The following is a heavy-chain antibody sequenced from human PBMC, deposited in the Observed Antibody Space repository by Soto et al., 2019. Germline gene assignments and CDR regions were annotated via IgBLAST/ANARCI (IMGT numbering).Heavy chain of an antibody. V-gene: IGHV3-48*03. CDR2: ISSGGGSK. J-gene: IGHJ2*01. CDR3: ARLRLAARTRWYFDL. D-gene: IGHD6-19*01. CDR1: GFTFSNYE. Sequence: GGSLRLSCVGSGFTFSNYEMTWVRQAPGKGPQWVSYISSGGGSKYFAAPVKGRVSISRDNAKNSLFLDMNNLRGEDTALYYFARLRLAARTRWYFDLWGRGTLVTVSS.